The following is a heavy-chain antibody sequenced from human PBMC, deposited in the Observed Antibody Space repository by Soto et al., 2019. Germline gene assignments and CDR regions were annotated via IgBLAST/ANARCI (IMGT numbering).Heavy chain of an antibody. J-gene: IGHJ1*01. V-gene: IGHV3-23*01. CDR1: GFTFSSYA. Sequence: EVQLLESGGGLVQPGGSLRLSCAASGFTFSSYAMSWVRQAPGKGLEWVSAISGSGGSTYYADSVKGRFTISRDNSKNTLYLQMNSLRAEDTAVYYCAKGVGYCSGGSCYFQHWGQGTLVTVSS. CDR2: ISGSGGST. CDR3: AKGVGYCSGGSCYFQH. D-gene: IGHD2-15*01.